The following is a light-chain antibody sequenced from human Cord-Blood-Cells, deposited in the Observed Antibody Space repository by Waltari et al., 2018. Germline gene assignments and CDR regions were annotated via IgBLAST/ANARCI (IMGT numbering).Light chain of an antibody. J-gene: IGKJ1*01. CDR2: AAS. CDR1: QSISSY. Sequence: DIQMTQSPSPLSASVVERVPITFRASQSISSYLKRYQQKPGKAPKLLLYAASSLQSGVASRFSGSGSGNDCTLTISSLQPEDCATYYCQHSYSTPWTFGQGTKVEIK. V-gene: IGKV1-39*01. CDR3: QHSYSTPWT.